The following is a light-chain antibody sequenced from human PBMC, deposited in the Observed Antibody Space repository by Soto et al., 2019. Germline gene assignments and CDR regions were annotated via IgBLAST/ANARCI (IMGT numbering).Light chain of an antibody. J-gene: IGKJ4*01. CDR1: QDISNY. CDR2: DAS. Sequence: DIQMTQSPSSLSASVGDRVTITCQASQDISNYLNWYQQKPGKAPKLLIYDASNLETGVPSRFSGSGSGTDFTFTFSSLQAEDIATYYCQQYDNLPPFTFGGGTKVEIK. V-gene: IGKV1-33*01. CDR3: QQYDNLPPFT.